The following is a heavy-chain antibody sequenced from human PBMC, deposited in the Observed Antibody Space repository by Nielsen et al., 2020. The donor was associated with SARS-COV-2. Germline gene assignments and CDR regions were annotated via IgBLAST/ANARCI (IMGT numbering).Heavy chain of an antibody. Sequence: GESLKISCAASGFTFSSYAMSWVRQAPGKGLEWVSAISGSGGSTYYADSVKGRFTISRDNSKNTLYLQMNSLRAEDTAVYYCARDGPVIISYYYYGMDVWGQWTTVTVSS. D-gene: IGHD3-3*01. V-gene: IGHV3-23*01. CDR2: ISGSGGST. CDR3: ARDGPVIISYYYYGMDV. CDR1: GFTFSSYA. J-gene: IGHJ6*02.